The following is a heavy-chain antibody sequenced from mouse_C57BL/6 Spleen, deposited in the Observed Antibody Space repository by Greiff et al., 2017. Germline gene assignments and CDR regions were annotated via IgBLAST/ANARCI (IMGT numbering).Heavy chain of an antibody. CDR3: ARVAYGNYWYFDV. J-gene: IGHJ1*03. CDR1: GFTFSDYY. Sequence: EVQLVESGGGLVQPGGSLKLSCAASGFTFSDYYMYWVRQTPEKRLEWVAYISNGGGSTYYPDTVKGRFTISRDNAKNTLYLQMSRLKSEDTAMXYCARVAYGNYWYFDVWGTGTTVTVSS. CDR2: ISNGGGST. D-gene: IGHD2-1*01. V-gene: IGHV5-12*01.